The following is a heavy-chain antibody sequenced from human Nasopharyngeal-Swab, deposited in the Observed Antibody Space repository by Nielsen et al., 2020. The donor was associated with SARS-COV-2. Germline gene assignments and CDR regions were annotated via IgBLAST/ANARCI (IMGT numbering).Heavy chain of an antibody. Sequence: GESLKISCAASGFTFSSYAMSWVRQAPGKGLEWVSAISDSGRTPYYADSVKGRFTISRDTSKNTLYLQMNSLRAEDTALYYCARGKAATGTFDYWGQGTLVTVSS. J-gene: IGHJ4*01. CDR3: ARGKAATGTFDY. D-gene: IGHD6-13*01. V-gene: IGHV3-23*01. CDR1: GFTFSSYA. CDR2: ISDSGRTP.